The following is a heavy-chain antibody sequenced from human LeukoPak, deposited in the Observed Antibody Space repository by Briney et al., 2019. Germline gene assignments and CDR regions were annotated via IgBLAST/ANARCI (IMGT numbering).Heavy chain of an antibody. J-gene: IGHJ6*03. CDR2: LNSDGSST. CDR1: GFTFSSSW. D-gene: IGHD3-10*01. V-gene: IGHV3-74*01. CDR3: AREADDLWFGESYYMDV. Sequence: GGSLRLSCAASGFTFSSSWMHWVRQAPGKGLLWVSRLNSDGSSTTYADSVKGRFTISRDNAKNTLYLQMNSLRAEDTAVYYCAREADDLWFGESYYMDVWGKGTTVTISS.